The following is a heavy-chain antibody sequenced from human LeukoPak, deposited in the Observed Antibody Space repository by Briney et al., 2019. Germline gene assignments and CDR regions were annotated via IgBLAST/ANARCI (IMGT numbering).Heavy chain of an antibody. CDR2: IRYDGSNK. J-gene: IGHJ4*02. CDR1: GFTFSSYG. V-gene: IGHV3-30*02. CDR3: AKDGGYRTLNYFDY. Sequence: GGSLRLSCAASGFTFSSYGMHWVRQAPGKGLEWVAFIRYDGSNKYYADSVKGRFTISRDNSKNTLYLQMNSLRAVDTAVYYCAKDGGYRTLNYFDYWGQGTLVTVSS. D-gene: IGHD3-16*01.